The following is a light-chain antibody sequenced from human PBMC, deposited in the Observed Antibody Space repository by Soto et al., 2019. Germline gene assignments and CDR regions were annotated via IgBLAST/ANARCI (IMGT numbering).Light chain of an antibody. Sequence: QSVLTQPPSVSEAPRQRVTISCSGSSSNIGNNAVNWYQQLPGQPPKLLIYSDDLLPSGVSDRFSGSKSGTSGSLAISGLQSEDEADYYCAAWDDNLNAYVFGPGTQLTVL. CDR1: SSNIGNNA. CDR3: AAWDDNLNAYV. CDR2: SDD. V-gene: IGLV1-36*01. J-gene: IGLJ7*01.